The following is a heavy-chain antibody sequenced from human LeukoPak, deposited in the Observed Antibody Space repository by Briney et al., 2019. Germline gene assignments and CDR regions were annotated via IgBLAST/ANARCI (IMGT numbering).Heavy chain of an antibody. CDR2: IIPIFGTA. V-gene: IGHV1-69*05. Sequence: HRASVKASCKASGGTFSSYAISWVRQAPGQGLEWMGRIIPIFGTANYAQKFQGRVTITTDESTSTAYMELSSLRSEDTAVYYCARGGDYGDYPDYWGQGTLVTVSS. CDR1: GGTFSSYA. J-gene: IGHJ4*02. D-gene: IGHD4-17*01. CDR3: ARGGDYGDYPDY.